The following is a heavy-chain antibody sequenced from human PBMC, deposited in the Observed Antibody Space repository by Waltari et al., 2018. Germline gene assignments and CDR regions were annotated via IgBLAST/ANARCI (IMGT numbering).Heavy chain of an antibody. V-gene: IGHV4-34*01. CDR1: GGSFSGYY. D-gene: IGHD3-22*01. Sequence: QVQLQQWGAGLLKPSETLSLTCAVYGGSFSGYYWSWIRQPPGKGLEWIGEINHSGSTNYNPSLKSRVTISVDTSKTQFSLKLSSVTAADTVVYYCARYDSSGYYYDYWGQGTLVTVSS. CDR3: ARYDSSGYYYDY. CDR2: INHSGST. J-gene: IGHJ4*02.